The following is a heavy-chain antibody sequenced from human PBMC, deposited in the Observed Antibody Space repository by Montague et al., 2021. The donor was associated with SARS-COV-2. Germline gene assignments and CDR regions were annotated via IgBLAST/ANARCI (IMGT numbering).Heavy chain of an antibody. CDR3: ARVFPRWLQFDPYFDY. V-gene: IGHV4-61*05. D-gene: IGHD5-24*01. CDR2: IYYSGST. Sequence: SETLSLTCTVSGGSINSNSYYWGWIRQPPGKGLEWIGYIYYSGSTNYNPSLKSRVTISVDTSKNQFSLKLSSVTAADTAVYYCARVFPRWLQFDPYFDYWGQGTLVTVSS. J-gene: IGHJ4*02. CDR1: GGSINSNSYY.